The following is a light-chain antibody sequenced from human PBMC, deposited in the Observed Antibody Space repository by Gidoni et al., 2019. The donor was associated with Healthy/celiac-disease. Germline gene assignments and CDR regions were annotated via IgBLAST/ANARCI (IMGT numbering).Light chain of an antibody. CDR1: QSVSSN. CDR3: QQYGGD. Sequence: EIVMTQSPATLSVSPGERATLSCRASQSVSSNLAWYQQKPGQAPRLLIYGASTRATGIPARFSGSGSGTEFTLTISSLQSEDFAVYYCQQYGGDFXQXTRLEIK. CDR2: GAS. J-gene: IGKJ5*01. V-gene: IGKV3-15*01.